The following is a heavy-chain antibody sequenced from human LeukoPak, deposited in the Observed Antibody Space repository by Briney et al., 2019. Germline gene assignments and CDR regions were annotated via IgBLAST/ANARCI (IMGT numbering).Heavy chain of an antibody. Sequence: GESLQISCKGSGHSFTSYWIGWVRQMPGKGLEWMGIIYPGDSDTRYSPSFQGQLTISADKSISNIYQQWSSLQASDTAMYYCAITGGGYSSTSYNWFDPWGQGTLVSVSS. V-gene: IGHV5-51*01. J-gene: IGHJ5*02. CDR2: IYPGDSDT. CDR1: GHSFTSYW. CDR3: AITGGGYSSTSYNWFDP. D-gene: IGHD6-13*01.